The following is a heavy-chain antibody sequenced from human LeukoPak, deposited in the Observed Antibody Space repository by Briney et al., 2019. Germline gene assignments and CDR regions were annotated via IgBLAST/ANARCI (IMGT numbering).Heavy chain of an antibody. J-gene: IGHJ6*02. CDR1: GGSISSYY. CDR3: ARASLGGYYYYGMDV. CDR2: IYYSGST. V-gene: IGHV4-59*01. Sequence: PSETLSLTCTVSGGSISSYYWSWIRQPPGKGLEWIGYIYYSGSTNYNPSLKSRVTISVDTSKNQFSLKLSSVTAADTAVYYCARASLGGYYYYGMDVWGQGTTVTVSS. D-gene: IGHD2-15*01.